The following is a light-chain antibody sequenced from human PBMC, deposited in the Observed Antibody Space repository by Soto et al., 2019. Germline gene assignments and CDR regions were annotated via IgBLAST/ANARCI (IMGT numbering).Light chain of an antibody. V-gene: IGKV1-5*03. J-gene: IGKJ1*01. CDR1: QSISGW. CDR3: QQYAGYSRT. Sequence: DVQMTQSPSTLSASVGGRVTITCRASQSISGWLAWYQQRPGTAPKLMIYKASTLETGVPSRFSGSGSGTEFTLTINNLQPDDFATYYCQQYAGYSRTFGQGTKVDIK. CDR2: KAS.